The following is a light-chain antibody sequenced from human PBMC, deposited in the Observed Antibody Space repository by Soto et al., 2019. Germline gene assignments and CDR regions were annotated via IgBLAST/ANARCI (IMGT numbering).Light chain of an antibody. Sequence: EIVMTQSPATLSVSPGERATLSCRARQSVSSNLAWYQQKPGQAPRLLIYGASTRATGIPARFSGSGSGTDFTLTISSLQSEDFAFYYCQQYNNWPPTFGQGTKVEIK. CDR1: QSVSSN. V-gene: IGKV3-15*01. CDR2: GAS. J-gene: IGKJ1*01. CDR3: QQYNNWPPT.